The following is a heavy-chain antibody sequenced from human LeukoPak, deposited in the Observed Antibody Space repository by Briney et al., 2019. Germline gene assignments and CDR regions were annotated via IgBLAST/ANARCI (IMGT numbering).Heavy chain of an antibody. CDR3: ARGVGVVVPAAITSEDYYGMDV. V-gene: IGHV1-46*01. CDR2: INPSGGST. J-gene: IGHJ6*02. CDR1: GYTFTSYY. Sequence: ASVKVSCKASGYTFTSYYMHWVRQAPGQGLEWMGIINPSGGSTSYAQKFQGRVTMTRDTPTSTVYTELSSLRSEDTAAYYCARGVGVVVPAAITSEDYYGMDVWGQGTTVTVSS. D-gene: IGHD2-2*02.